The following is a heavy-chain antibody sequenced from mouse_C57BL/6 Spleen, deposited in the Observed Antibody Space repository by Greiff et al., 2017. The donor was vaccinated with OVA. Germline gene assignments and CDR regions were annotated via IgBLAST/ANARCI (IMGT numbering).Heavy chain of an antibody. CDR1: GYSFTGYF. CDR2: INPYNGDT. J-gene: IGHJ2*01. V-gene: IGHV1-20*01. CDR3: ARGANLDY. Sequence: EVQLQESGPELVKPGDSVKISCKASGYSFTGYFMNWVMQSHGKSLEWIGRINPYNGDTFYNQKFKGKATLTVDKSSSTAHMELRSLTSEDSAVYYCARGANLDYWGQGTTLTVSS.